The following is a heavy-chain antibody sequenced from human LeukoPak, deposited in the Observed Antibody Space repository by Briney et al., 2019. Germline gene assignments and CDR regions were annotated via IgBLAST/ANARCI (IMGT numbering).Heavy chain of an antibody. D-gene: IGHD1-26*01. CDR1: RFTFSNNG. CDR2: INSRSSTI. Sequence: GGSLRLSCAASRFTFSNNGVNWVRQAPGKGLEWVSYINSRSSTIYYADSVRGRFTISRDNAKNSLYLQMNSLRAEDTAIYYCAREDKAALNSGSYFSFDWWGQGTLVTVSS. V-gene: IGHV3-48*01. CDR3: AREDKAALNSGSYFSFDW. J-gene: IGHJ4*02.